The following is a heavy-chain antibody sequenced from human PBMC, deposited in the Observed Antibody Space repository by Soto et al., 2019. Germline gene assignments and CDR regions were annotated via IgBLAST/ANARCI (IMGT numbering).Heavy chain of an antibody. Sequence: SETLSLTCTVSGGSISSGGYYWSWIRQHPGKGLEWIGYIYYSGSTYYNPSLKSRVTISVDTSKNQFSLKLSSVTAAETAVYYCARAFRTTYDSSGYYVGTYYFDYWGQGTMVTVSS. V-gene: IGHV4-31*03. CDR2: IYYSGST. CDR3: ARAFRTTYDSSGYYVGTYYFDY. J-gene: IGHJ4*02. D-gene: IGHD3-22*01. CDR1: GGSISSGGYY.